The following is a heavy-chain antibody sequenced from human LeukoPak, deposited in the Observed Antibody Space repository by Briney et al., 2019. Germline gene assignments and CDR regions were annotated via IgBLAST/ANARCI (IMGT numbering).Heavy chain of an antibody. CDR1: GFTFSIYS. CDR3: ARGSVVVVIDY. D-gene: IGHD3-22*01. CDR2: INSDGSST. V-gene: IGHV3-74*01. J-gene: IGHJ4*02. Sequence: GGSLRRSSAASGFTFSIYSMNWVPQAPGKELMWFSRINSDGSSTIYADSVNGRFTMSTDNAKNTVYLQMNRLRAEDTAVYYCARGSVVVVIDYWGQGTMVSVSS.